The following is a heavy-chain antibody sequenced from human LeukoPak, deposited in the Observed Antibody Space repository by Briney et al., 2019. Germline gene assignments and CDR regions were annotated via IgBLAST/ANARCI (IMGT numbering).Heavy chain of an antibody. J-gene: IGHJ4*02. CDR3: ARGSRIAGGFDY. CDR2: IIPILGIA. Sequence: SVKVSCKASGGTFSSYAISWVRQAPGQGLEWMGRIIPILGIANYAQKFQGRVTMTRDTSTSTVYMELSSLRSEDTAVYYCARGSRIAGGFDYWGQGTLVTVSS. V-gene: IGHV1-69*04. CDR1: GGTFSSYA. D-gene: IGHD6-13*01.